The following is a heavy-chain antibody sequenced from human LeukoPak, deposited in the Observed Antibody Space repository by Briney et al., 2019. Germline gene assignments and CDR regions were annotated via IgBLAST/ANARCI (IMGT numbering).Heavy chain of an antibody. CDR1: RGTFSSYA. Sequence: SVKVSCKASRGTFSSYAISWVRQAPGQGLEWMGRIIPIFGTANYAQKFQGRVTITTDESTSTAYMELSSLRSEDTAVYYCARELYYYDSSGYYNDYWGQGTLVTVSS. CDR2: IIPIFGTA. V-gene: IGHV1-69*05. CDR3: ARELYYYDSSGYYNDY. J-gene: IGHJ4*02. D-gene: IGHD3-22*01.